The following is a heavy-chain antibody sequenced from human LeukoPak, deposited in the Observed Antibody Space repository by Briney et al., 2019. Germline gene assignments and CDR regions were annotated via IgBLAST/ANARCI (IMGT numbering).Heavy chain of an antibody. J-gene: IGHJ6*03. CDR1: GVTFTSYY. CDR2: INPSGGST. Sequence: ASVKVSCKASGVTFTSYYMHWVRQAPGQGLEWMGIINPSGGSTSYAQKLQGRVTMTTDTSTSTAYMELRSLRSDDTAVYYCARGRRVTTPSTLYYYYMDVWGKGTTVTISS. CDR3: ARGRRVTTPSTLYYYYMDV. D-gene: IGHD4-17*01. V-gene: IGHV1-46*01.